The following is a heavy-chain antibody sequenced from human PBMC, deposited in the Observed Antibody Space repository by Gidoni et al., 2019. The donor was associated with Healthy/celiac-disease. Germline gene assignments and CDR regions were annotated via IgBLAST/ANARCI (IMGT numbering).Heavy chain of an antibody. Sequence: QVQLVQSGAEVKKPGAAVKVSCKDSGYTITSYDINWVRQATGQGLELMGWMNPNSGNTGYAQKFQGRVTMTRNTSISTAYMELSSLRSEDTAVYYCARGIAVAGSNWFDPWGQGTLVTVSS. J-gene: IGHJ5*02. CDR3: ARGIAVAGSNWFDP. D-gene: IGHD6-19*01. CDR1: GYTITSYD. CDR2: MNPNSGNT. V-gene: IGHV1-8*01.